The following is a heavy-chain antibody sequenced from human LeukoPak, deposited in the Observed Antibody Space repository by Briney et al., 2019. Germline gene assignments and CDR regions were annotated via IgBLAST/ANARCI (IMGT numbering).Heavy chain of an antibody. Sequence: SETLSLTCTVSGGSISSGGYYWSWIRQHPWKGLEWIGYIYYSGSTYYNPSLKSRVTISVDTSKNQFSLKLSSVTAADTAVYYCARDILVGMDVWGQGTTVTVSS. J-gene: IGHJ6*02. CDR2: IYYSGST. D-gene: IGHD3-3*02. CDR3: ARDILVGMDV. CDR1: GGSISSGGYY. V-gene: IGHV4-31*03.